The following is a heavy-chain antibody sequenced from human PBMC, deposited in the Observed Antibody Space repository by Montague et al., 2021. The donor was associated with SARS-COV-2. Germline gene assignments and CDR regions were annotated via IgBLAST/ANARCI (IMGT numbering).Heavy chain of an antibody. CDR2: IYCSGST. CDR3: ARLGDGVVPSPILGVGPYYSYYCMDV. CDR1: GGSISSYY. J-gene: IGHJ6*03. Sequence: SETLSLTCTVSGGSISSYYWSWIRQPPGKGLEWIGYIYCSGSTNYNSSLKSRVTISVDTSKNQFSLKLSPVTAADTAVYYCARLGDGVVPSPILGVGPYYSYYCMDVWGKGTTVTVSS. V-gene: IGHV4-59*01. D-gene: IGHD3-10*01.